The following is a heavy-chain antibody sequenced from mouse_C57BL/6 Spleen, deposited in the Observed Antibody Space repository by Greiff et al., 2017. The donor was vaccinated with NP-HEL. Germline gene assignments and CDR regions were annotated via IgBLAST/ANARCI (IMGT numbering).Heavy chain of an antibody. Sequence: EVQLQESGPGLVKPSQSLSLTCSVTGYSITSGYYWNCIRQFPGNKREWMGYISYDGSNNYNPSLKNRISITRNTSKNQFFLKLNSVTTEDTATYYCARSYDGYYVYFDVWGTGTTVTVSS. CDR2: ISYDGSN. J-gene: IGHJ1*03. CDR1: GYSITSGYY. D-gene: IGHD2-3*01. CDR3: ARSYDGYYVYFDV. V-gene: IGHV3-6*01.